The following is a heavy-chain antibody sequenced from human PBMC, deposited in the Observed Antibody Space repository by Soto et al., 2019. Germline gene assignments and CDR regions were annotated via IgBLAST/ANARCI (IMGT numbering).Heavy chain of an antibody. CDR2: ISYDGSNK. Sequence: PGGSLRLSCAASGFTFSSYAMHWVRQAPGKGLEWVAVISYDGSNKYYADSVKGRFTISRDNSKNTLYLQMNSLRAEDTAVYYCARAYYSSSWYGHYYYGMDVWGQGTTVTVSS. CDR3: ARAYYSSSWYGHYYYGMDV. D-gene: IGHD6-13*01. J-gene: IGHJ6*02. V-gene: IGHV3-30-3*01. CDR1: GFTFSSYA.